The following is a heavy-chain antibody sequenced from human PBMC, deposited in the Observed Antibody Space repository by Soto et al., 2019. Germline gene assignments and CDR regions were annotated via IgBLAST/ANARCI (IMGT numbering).Heavy chain of an antibody. CDR1: GGPFRSYA. CDR3: AREGNVPATANPFDY. V-gene: IGHV1-69*12. Sequence: QVQLVQSGAEVKKPGSSVKVSCQASGGPFRSYAISWVRQAPGQGPEWMGGIIPIFGTANYAQKFQGRVTITADESTSTAYMELSSLRSEDTAVYYCAREGNVPATANPFDYWGQGTLVTVSS. CDR2: IIPIFGTA. D-gene: IGHD2-21*02. J-gene: IGHJ4*02.